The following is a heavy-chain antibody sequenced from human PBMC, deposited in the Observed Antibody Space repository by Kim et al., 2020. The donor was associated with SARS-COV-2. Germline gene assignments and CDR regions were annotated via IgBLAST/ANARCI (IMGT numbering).Heavy chain of an antibody. CDR2: INPSGGST. CDR3: ARDQGHMVRGVAADY. V-gene: IGHV1-46*01. Sequence: ASVKVSCKASGYTFTSYYMHWVRQAPGQGLEWMGIINPSGGSTSYAQKFQGRVTMTRDTSTSTVYMELSSLRSEDTAVYYCARDQGHMVRGVAADYWGQGTLVTVSS. J-gene: IGHJ4*02. D-gene: IGHD3-10*01. CDR1: GYTFTSYY.